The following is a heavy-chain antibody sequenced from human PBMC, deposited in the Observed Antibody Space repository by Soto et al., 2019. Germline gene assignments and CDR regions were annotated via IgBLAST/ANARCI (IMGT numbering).Heavy chain of an antibody. CDR1: GFAFSNYA. V-gene: IGHV3-23*01. CDR3: AQARTIWAAAGGYYFDY. CDR2: ISGSGANT. Sequence: EVQLLESGGGLVQPGGSLRLSCAASGFAFSNYAMNWVRQAPGKGLEWVSAISGSGANTYYADSVKGRFTISRDNSKSTLSLQMNSLRAEDTAVYYCAQARTIWAAAGGYYFDYWGQGTLVTVSS. J-gene: IGHJ4*02. D-gene: IGHD6-13*01.